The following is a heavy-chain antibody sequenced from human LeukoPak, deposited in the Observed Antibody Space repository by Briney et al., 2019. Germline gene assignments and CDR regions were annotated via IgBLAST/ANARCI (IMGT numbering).Heavy chain of an antibody. J-gene: IGHJ4*02. CDR2: IYSGGST. V-gene: IGHV3-53*05. CDR1: GFTVSSNH. Sequence: GGSLRLSCAASGFTVSSNHMSWVRQAPGKGLEWVSVIYSGGSTYYADSVKGRFTISRDNSKNTLYLQMNSLRAEDTAVYYCARDDLGAARGLGERFDYWGQGTLVTVSS. CDR3: ARDDLGAARGLGERFDY. D-gene: IGHD6-6*01.